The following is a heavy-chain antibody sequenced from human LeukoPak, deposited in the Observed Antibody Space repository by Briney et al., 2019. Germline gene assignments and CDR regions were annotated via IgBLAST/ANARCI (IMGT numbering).Heavy chain of an antibody. J-gene: IGHJ4*02. Sequence: PGGSLRLSCAASGFTFSDYYMSWIHQAPGKGLEWISYISNSGSTIYYADSVKGRFTISRDNAKNSLFLQMNSLRADDTAVYYCARGRWQLVPFDYWGQGTLVTVSS. CDR3: ARGRWQLVPFDY. CDR1: GFTFSDYY. V-gene: IGHV3-11*04. D-gene: IGHD6-6*01. CDR2: ISNSGSTI.